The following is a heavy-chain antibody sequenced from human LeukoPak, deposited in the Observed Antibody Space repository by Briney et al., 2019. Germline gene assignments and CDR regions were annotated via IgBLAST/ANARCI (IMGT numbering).Heavy chain of an antibody. V-gene: IGHV3-9*01. Sequence: GRSLRLSCAASGFTFDDYTMHWVRQVPGKGLEWVSGIAWNSGITGYAASVKGRFTISRDNSKNSLYLQMNSLRTEDTALYYCAKDIKYALRSYADYWGQGTLVTVSS. CDR1: GFTFDDYT. CDR2: IAWNSGIT. J-gene: IGHJ4*02. CDR3: AKDIKYALRSYADY. D-gene: IGHD2-2*01.